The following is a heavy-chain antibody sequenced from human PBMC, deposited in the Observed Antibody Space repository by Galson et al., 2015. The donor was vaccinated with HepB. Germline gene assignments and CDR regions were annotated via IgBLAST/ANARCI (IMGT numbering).Heavy chain of an antibody. CDR1: GGSISSSSYY. CDR3: ARRLRLRQNIAVAGAFDY. V-gene: IGHV4-39*01. J-gene: IGHJ4*02. CDR2: IYYSGST. D-gene: IGHD6-19*01. Sequence: ETLSLTCTVSGGSISSSSYYWGWIRQPPGKGLEWIGSIYYSGSTYYNPSLKSRVTISVDTSKNQFSLKLSSVTAADTAVYYCARRLRLRQNIAVAGAFDYWGQGTLVTVSS.